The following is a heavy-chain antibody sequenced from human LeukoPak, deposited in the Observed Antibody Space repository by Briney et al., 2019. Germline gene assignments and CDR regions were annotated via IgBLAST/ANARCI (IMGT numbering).Heavy chain of an antibody. CDR1: GFTFSSYS. Sequence: GGSLRLSCAASGFTFSSYSMNWVRQAPGKGLEWVSYISGSSSTIYYADSVKGRFTISRDDSKNSLYLQMNSLRGEDTAVYYCAKEKVPAARRGWFDPWGQGTLVTVSS. D-gene: IGHD2-2*01. CDR3: AKEKVPAARRGWFDP. CDR2: ISGSSSTI. V-gene: IGHV3-48*01. J-gene: IGHJ5*02.